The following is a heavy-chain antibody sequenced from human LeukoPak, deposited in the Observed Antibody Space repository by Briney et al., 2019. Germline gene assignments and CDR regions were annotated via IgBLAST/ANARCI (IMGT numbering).Heavy chain of an antibody. V-gene: IGHV3-23*01. D-gene: IGHD3-9*01. Sequence: GSLRLSCAASGFTFSSYAMSWVRQGPARGLEWVSSLRGDGETFYADSVKGRFTLSRDEPRNMVYFQLNNLRVEDTAVYYCAKASWVLNADAVLWGQGTLVTVSS. CDR3: AKASWVLNADAVL. CDR1: GFTFSSYA. CDR2: LRGDGET. J-gene: IGHJ4*02.